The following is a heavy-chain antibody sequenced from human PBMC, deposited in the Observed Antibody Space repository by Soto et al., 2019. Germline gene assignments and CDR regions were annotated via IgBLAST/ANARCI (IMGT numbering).Heavy chain of an antibody. Sequence: GGSLRLSCAASGFTFSSYWMHWVRQAPGKGLVWVSRINSDGSSTSYADSVKGRFTISRDNAKNTLYLQMNSRRAEDTAVYYCARDVVVPEKTNWFDPWGQGTLVTVSS. V-gene: IGHV3-74*01. CDR3: ARDVVVPEKTNWFDP. CDR2: INSDGSST. D-gene: IGHD2-2*01. J-gene: IGHJ5*02. CDR1: GFTFSSYW.